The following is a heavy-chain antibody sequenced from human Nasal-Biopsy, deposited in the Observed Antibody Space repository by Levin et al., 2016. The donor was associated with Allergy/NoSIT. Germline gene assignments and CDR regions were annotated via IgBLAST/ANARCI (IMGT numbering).Heavy chain of an antibody. D-gene: IGHD4-23*01. CDR3: ARAWDDYGGYFDY. CDR2: INPTSGDT. V-gene: IGHV1-46*01. CDR1: GYNFGSYY. Sequence: ASVKVSCKASGYNFGSYYIYWVRQAPGLGLEWMGIINPTSGDTRHAQRFQGRLTMTRDMSTTTVYMDLSSLRSDDTAVYYCARAWDDYGGYFDYWGQGARVTVSS. J-gene: IGHJ4*02.